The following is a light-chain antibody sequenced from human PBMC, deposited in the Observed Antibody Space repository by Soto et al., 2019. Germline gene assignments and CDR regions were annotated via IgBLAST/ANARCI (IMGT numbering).Light chain of an antibody. J-gene: IGKJ1*01. V-gene: IGKV3-15*01. CDR3: QKYNNWPRK. CDR1: QSVSSY. Sequence: EIVMTQSPATLSVSPGERATLSCRSTQSVSSYLAWYQQKPGQAPRLLIYGASTRATGIPARFSGSGSGTEFTLTISSLQSEDFAVYYCQKYNNWPRKFGQGTKVDIK. CDR2: GAS.